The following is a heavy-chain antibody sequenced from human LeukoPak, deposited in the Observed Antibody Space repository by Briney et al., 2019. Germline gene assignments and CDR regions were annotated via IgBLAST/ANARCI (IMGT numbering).Heavy chain of an antibody. V-gene: IGHV3-23*01. CDR1: GLTFSSYA. J-gene: IGHJ6*02. CDR3: AKELVFRGGYMDV. CDR2: INAGGGTT. Sequence: GGSLRLSCAASGLTFSSYAMSWVRQAPGKGLEWVSDINAGGGTTYYADSVKGRFTISRDNSKNTLYLQMNSLRGEDTAVHYCAKELVFRGGYMDVWGQGTTVTVSS. D-gene: IGHD3-10*01.